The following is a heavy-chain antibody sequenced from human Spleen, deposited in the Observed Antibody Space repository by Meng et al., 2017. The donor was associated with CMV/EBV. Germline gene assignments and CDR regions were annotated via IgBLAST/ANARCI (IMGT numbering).Heavy chain of an antibody. CDR2: ISYDGRTK. Sequence: GESLKISCAASGFTFSSYAMHWVRQAPGKGLEWVAVISYDGRTKYYADSVKGRFTISRDNSKNTLYLQMNSLRAEDTAVYYCARSYCSSTSCYCYYYYYGMDVWGQGTTVTVSS. D-gene: IGHD2-2*01. CDR3: ARSYCSSTSCYCYYYYYGMDV. V-gene: IGHV3-30*04. CDR1: GFTFSSYA. J-gene: IGHJ6*02.